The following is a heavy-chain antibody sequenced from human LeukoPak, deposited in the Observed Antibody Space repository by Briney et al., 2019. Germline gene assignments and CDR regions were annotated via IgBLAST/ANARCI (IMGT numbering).Heavy chain of an antibody. CDR2: IYQSGST. CDR1: GYSISSGYY. D-gene: IGHD2-2*02. J-gene: IGHJ4*02. CDR3: ARLSGAPVRHPIYHFDF. Sequence: SETLSLTCAVSGYSISSGYYWGWIRQSPGKGLQWIGNIYQSGSTYKNPSLKSRVTISLDTSKNQFSLKLSSVTAADTAMYYCARLSGAPVRHPIYHFDFWGQGTLVAVSS. V-gene: IGHV4-38-2*01.